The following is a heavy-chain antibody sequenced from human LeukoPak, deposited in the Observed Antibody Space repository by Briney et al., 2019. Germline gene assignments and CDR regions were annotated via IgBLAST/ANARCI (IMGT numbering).Heavy chain of an antibody. CDR2: ISPDATVT. D-gene: IGHD1-14*01. Sequence: AGGSLRLSCVASGFALSDSWMHWVRQTPGKGLVWVSHISPDATVTNYADFVKGRFIISRNNAKNTVFLQINSLRAEDTSVYFCARDVGFSPDRWGQGTLVTVSS. J-gene: IGHJ1*01. CDR3: ARDVGFSPDR. V-gene: IGHV3-74*01. CDR1: GFALSDSW.